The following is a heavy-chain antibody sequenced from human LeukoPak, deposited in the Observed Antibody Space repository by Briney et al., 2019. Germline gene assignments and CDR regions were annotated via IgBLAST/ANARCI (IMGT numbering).Heavy chain of an antibody. D-gene: IGHD3-10*01. CDR1: GGSFSGYY. CDR2: INHSGST. J-gene: IGHJ4*02. V-gene: IGHV4-34*01. Sequence: PSETLSLTCAVYGGSFSGYYWSWIRQPPGKGPEWIGEINHSGSTNYNPSLKSRVTISVDTSKNQFSLKLSSMTAADTAVYYCARGALLWFGDRMEYYFDYWGQGTLLTVSS. CDR3: ARGALLWFGDRMEYYFDY.